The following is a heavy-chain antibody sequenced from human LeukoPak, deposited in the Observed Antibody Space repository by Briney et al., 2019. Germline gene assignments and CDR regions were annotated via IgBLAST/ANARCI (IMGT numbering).Heavy chain of an antibody. Sequence: SETLSLTCTVSGDPIGAYYWSWIRQPAGKGLEWIGRIYKSMYSGGSTDYNPSLKSRVTMSVDTSKNQLSLKLSSLTAADTAVYYCVRDPTTVTTFFDLWGQGTLVTVSS. V-gene: IGHV4-4*07. D-gene: IGHD4-17*01. CDR2: IYKSMYSGGST. J-gene: IGHJ5*01. CDR3: VRDPTTVTTFFDL. CDR1: GDPIGAYY.